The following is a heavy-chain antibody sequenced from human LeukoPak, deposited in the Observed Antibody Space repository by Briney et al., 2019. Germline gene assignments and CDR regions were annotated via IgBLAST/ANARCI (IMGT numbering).Heavy chain of an antibody. D-gene: IGHD4-17*01. CDR2: ISFDGSTT. Sequence: PGTSLRLSCAASGFSFSDYGIHWVRQAPGKGPEWITLISFDGSTTYYADSVKGRFTVSRDNSKNTVYLQMSSLSPEDTAVYYCAYADTVTTESLLYYCYGVGVWGQGTTVVVAS. J-gene: IGHJ6*02. V-gene: IGHV3-30*03. CDR3: AYADTVTTESLLYYCYGVGV. CDR1: GFSFSDYG.